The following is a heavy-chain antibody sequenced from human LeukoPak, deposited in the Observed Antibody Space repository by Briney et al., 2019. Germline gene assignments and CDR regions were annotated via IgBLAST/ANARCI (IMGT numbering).Heavy chain of an antibody. D-gene: IGHD6-13*01. Sequence: SETLSLTCTVSGGSISSSSYYWGWIRQPPGKGLEWIGSIYYSGSTYYNPSLKSRVTISVDTSKNQFSLKLSSVTAADTAVYYCARIRIAAAGDVARWFDPWGQGTLDTVSS. CDR2: IYYSGST. J-gene: IGHJ5*02. CDR3: ARIRIAAAGDVARWFDP. V-gene: IGHV4-39*01. CDR1: GGSISSSSYY.